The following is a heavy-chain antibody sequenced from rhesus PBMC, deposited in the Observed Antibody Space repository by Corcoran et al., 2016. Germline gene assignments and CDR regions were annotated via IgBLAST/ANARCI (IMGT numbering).Heavy chain of an antibody. CDR1: GGSFNNYL. D-gene: IGHD6-31*01. Sequence: QVQLQESGPGLVQPSETLSPTCAVSGGSFNNYLWSWLRQPPGKGLEVNGEIDGYTGNTNHNPSLKSRVTISKDAPTNQFSLQLSSLTDADTAIYYCARSSGWAFDYWGQGVLVTVSS. V-gene: IGHV4-80*01. CDR3: ARSSGWAFDY. J-gene: IGHJ4*01. CDR2: IDGYTGNT.